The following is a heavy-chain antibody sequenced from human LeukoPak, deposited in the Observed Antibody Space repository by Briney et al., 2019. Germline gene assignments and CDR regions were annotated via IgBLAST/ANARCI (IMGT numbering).Heavy chain of an antibody. D-gene: IGHD3/OR15-3a*01. Sequence: SGPTLVKPTQTLTLTFTFSGFSLSTSGVGVGWIRQPPGKALEWLALIYWDDDKRYSPSLKSRVTITKDTSKNQVVLTMTNMDPVDTATYYCAHLSILDGAYYFDYWGQGTLVTVSS. J-gene: IGHJ4*02. CDR2: IYWDDDK. CDR1: GFSLSTSGVG. V-gene: IGHV2-5*02. CDR3: AHLSILDGAYYFDY.